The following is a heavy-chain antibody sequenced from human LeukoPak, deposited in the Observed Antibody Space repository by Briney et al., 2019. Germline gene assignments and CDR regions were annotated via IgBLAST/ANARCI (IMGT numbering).Heavy chain of an antibody. D-gene: IGHD5-18*01. CDR3: ARDRMDTGTYFDY. V-gene: IGHV1-18*01. CDR2: ISTYNGNT. Sequence: ASVKLSCKSSGHTFTTYGITWGRQAPGQGVEWMGWISTYNGNTNYAQKLQGRVTMTTDTSTSTAYMELRSLRSDDTAMYYCARDRMDTGTYFDYWGQGTLVTVSS. CDR1: GHTFTTYG. J-gene: IGHJ4*02.